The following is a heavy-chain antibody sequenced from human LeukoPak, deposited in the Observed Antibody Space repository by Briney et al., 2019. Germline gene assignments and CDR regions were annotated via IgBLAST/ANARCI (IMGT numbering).Heavy chain of an antibody. D-gene: IGHD3-16*01. CDR1: GLTGSHNY. V-gene: IGHV3-23*01. Sequence: GGSLRLSCAASGLTGSHNYVSWVRQAPGKGLEWVSTISGSGGSTFYADSVKDRFTISRDNSKNTLYLHMNSLRAEDTALYFCARVIGLRYFDYWGQGTLVTVSS. CDR2: ISGSGGST. CDR3: ARVIGLRYFDY. J-gene: IGHJ4*02.